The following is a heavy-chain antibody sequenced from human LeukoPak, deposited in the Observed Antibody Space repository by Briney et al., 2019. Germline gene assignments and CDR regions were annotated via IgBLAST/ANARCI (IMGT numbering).Heavy chain of an antibody. J-gene: IGHJ4*02. V-gene: IGHV1-2*02. CDR1: GYTFTGYY. CDR3: ARSNRNLPGGFDY. Sequence: ASVKVSCKASGYTFTGYYMHWVRQAPGQGLEWMGWINPNSGGTNYAQKFQGRVTMTRDTSISTAYMELSRLRSDDTAVYYCARSNRNLPGGFDYWGQGTLVTVSS. D-gene: IGHD1-14*01. CDR2: INPNSGGT.